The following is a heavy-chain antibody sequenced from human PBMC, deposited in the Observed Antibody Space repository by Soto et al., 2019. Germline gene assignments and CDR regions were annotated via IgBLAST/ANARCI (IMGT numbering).Heavy chain of an antibody. D-gene: IGHD3-3*01. CDR2: YYYSGTT. CDR1: GGLVIGDDYY. J-gene: IGHJ4*02. CDR3: AQRSGFYTGIDF. V-gene: IGHV4-30-4*01. Sequence: SETLSLTCTVSGGLVIGDDYYWIWIRQPPGKGLEWIGSYYYSGTTYYNPSLKSRVTISVDTSKSHFSLTMSSVTAADTAVYFCAQRSGFYTGIDFWGQGTLVTVSS.